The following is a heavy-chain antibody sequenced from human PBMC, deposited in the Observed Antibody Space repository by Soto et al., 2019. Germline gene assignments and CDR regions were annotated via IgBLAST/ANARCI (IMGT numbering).Heavy chain of an antibody. J-gene: IGHJ3*02. CDR3: ARGGIAARSSTVFAFDI. CDR1: GGTFSSYA. V-gene: IGHV1-69*06. Sequence: QVQLVQSGAEVKKPGSSVKVSCKASGGTFSSYAISWVRQAPGQGPEWMGGISPIFGTANYAQKFQGRVTITADKPTSTAYMELSSLRSEDTAVYYCARGGIAARSSTVFAFDIWGQGTMVTVSS. D-gene: IGHD6-6*01. CDR2: ISPIFGTA.